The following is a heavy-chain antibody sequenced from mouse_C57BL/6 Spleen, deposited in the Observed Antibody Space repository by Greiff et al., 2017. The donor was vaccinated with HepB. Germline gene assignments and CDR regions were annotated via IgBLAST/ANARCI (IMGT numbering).Heavy chain of an antibody. D-gene: IGHD2-5*01. Sequence: EVQLVESGGGLVKPGGSLKLSCAASGFTFSSYAMSWVRQTPEKRLEWVATISDGGSYTYYPDNVKGRFTISRDNAKNNLYLQMSHLKSEDTAMYYCARVDYSKGYAMDYWGQGTSVTVSS. J-gene: IGHJ4*01. V-gene: IGHV5-4*01. CDR3: ARVDYSKGYAMDY. CDR1: GFTFSSYA. CDR2: ISDGGSYT.